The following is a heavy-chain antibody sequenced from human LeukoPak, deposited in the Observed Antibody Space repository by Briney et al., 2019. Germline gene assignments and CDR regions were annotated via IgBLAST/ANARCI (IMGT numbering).Heavy chain of an antibody. V-gene: IGHV1-69*13. Sequence: SVKVSCKASGYTFTSYAISWVRQAPGQGLEWMGGIIPIFGTANYAQKFQGRVTITADESTSTAYMELSSLRSEDTAVYYCARDAGFGTGDAFDIWGQGTMVTVSS. J-gene: IGHJ3*02. CDR1: GYTFTSYA. CDR3: ARDAGFGTGDAFDI. CDR2: IIPIFGTA. D-gene: IGHD3-10*01.